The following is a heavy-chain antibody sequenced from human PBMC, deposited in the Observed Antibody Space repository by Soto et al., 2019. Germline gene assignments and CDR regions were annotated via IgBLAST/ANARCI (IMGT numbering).Heavy chain of an antibody. Sequence: QVQLQESGPGLVKPSQTLSLTCTVSGGSISSGGYYWIWIRPHTGKGREWIGYIYYSGSTYYNPSLKSRVTISVDTSKNQYSLKLSSVPSADTAVYYCARGVRGVMRRYYFDYWGQGTLVTVSS. CDR3: ARGVRGVMRRYYFDY. J-gene: IGHJ4*02. CDR1: GGSISSGGYY. D-gene: IGHD3-10*01. CDR2: IYYSGST. V-gene: IGHV4-31*03.